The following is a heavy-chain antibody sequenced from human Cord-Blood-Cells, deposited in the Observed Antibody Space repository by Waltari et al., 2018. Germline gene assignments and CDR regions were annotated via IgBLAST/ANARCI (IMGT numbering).Heavy chain of an antibody. CDR3: ARCDCSSTSCYIDY. D-gene: IGHD2-2*02. J-gene: IGHJ4*02. Sequence: QVQLQQWGAGLLKPSETLSLTCAVYGGSFSGYYCSWIRQPPGKGLEWIGEINHSGSTNYNPSLKSRVTISVDTSKNQFSLKLSSVTAADTAVYYCARCDCSSTSCYIDYWGQGTLVTVSS. CDR2: INHSGST. V-gene: IGHV4-34*01. CDR1: GGSFSGYY.